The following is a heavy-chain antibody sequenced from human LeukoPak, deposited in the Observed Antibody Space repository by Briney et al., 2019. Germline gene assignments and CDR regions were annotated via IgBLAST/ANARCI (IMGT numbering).Heavy chain of an antibody. D-gene: IGHD6-6*01. J-gene: IGHJ6*03. CDR3: TSLIAARPGRLTNYYYYYYMDV. CDR1: GGSFSGYY. V-gene: IGHV4-34*01. Sequence: SETLSLTCAVYGGSFSGYYWSWIRQPPGKGLEWIGEINRSGSTNYNPSLKSRVTISVDTSKNQFSLKLSSVTAADTAVYYCTSLIAARPGRLTNYYYYYYMDVWGKGTTVTVSS. CDR2: INRSGST.